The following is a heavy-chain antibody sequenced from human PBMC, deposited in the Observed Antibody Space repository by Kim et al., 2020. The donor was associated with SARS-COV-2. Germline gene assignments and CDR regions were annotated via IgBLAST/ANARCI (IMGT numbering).Heavy chain of an antibody. CDR3: AKRVYYYYGMDV. V-gene: IGHV3-23*01. D-gene: IGHD6-13*01. Sequence: YYADSVKGRFTISRDNSKNTLYLQMNSLRAEDMAVYYCAKRVYYYYGMDVWGQGTTVTVSS. J-gene: IGHJ6*02.